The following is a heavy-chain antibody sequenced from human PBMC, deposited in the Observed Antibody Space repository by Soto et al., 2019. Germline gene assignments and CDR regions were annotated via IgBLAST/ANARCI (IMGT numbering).Heavy chain of an antibody. D-gene: IGHD3-10*01. J-gene: IGHJ4*02. CDR3: AKPPSPRYGTGKNY. Sequence: EVQLLESGGGLVQPGGSLRLSCAASGFTFSSYAMSWVRQAPGKGLEWGSAISGSGGSTYYADSVKGRFTISRDNSKYTLYLQMNGLRAEDTAVYYCAKPPSPRYGTGKNYWGQGTLVTVSS. CDR2: ISGSGGST. CDR1: GFTFSSYA. V-gene: IGHV3-23*01.